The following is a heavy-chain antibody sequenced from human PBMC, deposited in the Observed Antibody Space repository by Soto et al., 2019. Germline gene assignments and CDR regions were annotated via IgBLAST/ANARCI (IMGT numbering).Heavy chain of an antibody. D-gene: IGHD3-22*01. J-gene: IGHJ4*02. CDR3: AKYYYDSSGKTAFDY. V-gene: IGHV3-23*01. CDR1: RFTFSNYA. CDR2: ISGSGSST. Sequence: EVQLLESGGGLVQPGGSLRLSCAASRFTFSNYAMSWVRQAPGKGLEWVSYISGSGSSTYYADSVKGRFTISRGNSKNTLYLQMNSLRVEDTALYYCAKYYYDSSGKTAFDYWGQGTRVTVSS.